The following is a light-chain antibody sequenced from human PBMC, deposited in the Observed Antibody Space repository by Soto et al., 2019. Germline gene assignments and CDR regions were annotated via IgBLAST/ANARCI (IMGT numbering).Light chain of an antibody. V-gene: IGLV2-14*03. Sequence: QSALTQPASVSGSPGQSITISCTGTSSDVGGYNYVSWYQQHPGKAPKLMIYDVSNRPSGVSNRFSGSKSGNTGSLTISGLQAEDEADYYCSSSTSSSTLVFGEGTKLTVL. CDR3: SSSTSSSTLV. J-gene: IGLJ2*01. CDR1: SSDVGGYNY. CDR2: DVS.